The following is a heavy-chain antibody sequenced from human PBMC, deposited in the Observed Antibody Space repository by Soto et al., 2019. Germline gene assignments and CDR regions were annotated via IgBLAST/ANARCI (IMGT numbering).Heavy chain of an antibody. CDR1: GYTFINYG. J-gene: IGHJ4*02. V-gene: IGHV1-18*01. Sequence: QVQLVQSGAEVKKPGASVKVSCKASGYTFINYGISWVRQAPGQGLEWMGWISANNGNTNYAQKLQGRVTMTTDTSTSKAYLDLWSLRSDDTAVYDCARAWWLFLVGDYWGQGTLVTVSS. CDR2: ISANNGNT. D-gene: IGHD2-21*01. CDR3: ARAWWLFLVGDY.